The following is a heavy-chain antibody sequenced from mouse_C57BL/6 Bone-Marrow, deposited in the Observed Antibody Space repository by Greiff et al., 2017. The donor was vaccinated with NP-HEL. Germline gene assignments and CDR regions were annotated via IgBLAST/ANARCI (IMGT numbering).Heavy chain of an antibody. CDR1: GYAFSSYW. Sequence: QVQLQQSGAELVKPGASVKISCKASGYAFSSYWMNWVKQRPGKGLEWIGQIYPGDGDTNYNGKFKGKATLTADKSSSTAYMQLSSLTSEDSAVYFCARLWYYGSSYDYFDYWGQGTTLTVSS. D-gene: IGHD1-1*01. CDR3: ARLWYYGSSYDYFDY. V-gene: IGHV1-80*01. CDR2: IYPGDGDT. J-gene: IGHJ2*01.